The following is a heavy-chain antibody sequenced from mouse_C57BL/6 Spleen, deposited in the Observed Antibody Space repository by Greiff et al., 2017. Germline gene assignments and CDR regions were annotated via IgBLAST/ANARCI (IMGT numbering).Heavy chain of an antibody. CDR1: GYTFTTYP. V-gene: IGHV1-47*01. Sequence: QVQLKESGAELVKPGASVKMSYKASGYTFTTYPIEWMKQNHGKSLEWIGNFHPYNDDTKYNEKFKGKATLTVEKSSSTVYLELSRLTSDDSAVYYCARKGGYDPYWYFDVWGTGTTVTVSS. J-gene: IGHJ1*03. D-gene: IGHD1-2*01. CDR3: ARKGGYDPYWYFDV. CDR2: FHPYNDDT.